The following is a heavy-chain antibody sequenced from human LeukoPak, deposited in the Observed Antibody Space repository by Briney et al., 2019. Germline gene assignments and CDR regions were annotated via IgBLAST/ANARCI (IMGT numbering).Heavy chain of an antibody. CDR3: AKALGGITIFGVVIPSYYYYGMDV. Sequence: GGSLRLSCAASGFTFSIYAMTWVRQAPGKGLEWVAVISYDGSNKYYADSVKGRFTISRDNSKTTLYLQMNSLRAEDTAVYYCAKALGGITIFGVVIPSYYYYGMDVWGQGTTVTVSS. J-gene: IGHJ6*02. CDR2: ISYDGSNK. D-gene: IGHD3-3*01. CDR1: GFTFSIYA. V-gene: IGHV3-30*18.